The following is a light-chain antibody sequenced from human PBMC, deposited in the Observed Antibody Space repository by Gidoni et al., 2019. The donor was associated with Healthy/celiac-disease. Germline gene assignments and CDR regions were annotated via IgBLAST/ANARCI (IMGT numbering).Light chain of an antibody. CDR3: QQARGT. CDR2: DAS. J-gene: IGKJ3*01. Sequence: DIQMTQSPSSLSASVGDRVTITCQASQDISNYLNWYQQKPGKAPKLLIYDASNLETGVPSRFSGSGSWTDFTFTISSLQPEDIATYYCQQARGTFGPGTKVDIK. V-gene: IGKV1-33*01. CDR1: QDISNY.